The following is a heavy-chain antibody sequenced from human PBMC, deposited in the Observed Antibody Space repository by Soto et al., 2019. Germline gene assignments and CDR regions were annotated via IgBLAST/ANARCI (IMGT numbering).Heavy chain of an antibody. CDR2: IRSRPHNYAT. Sequence: EVQLVESGGGLVQIGGSLKLSCATSGLNFSGSAMHWARQASGKGLEWVGRIRSRPHNYATTYAASVEGRFTSSRDDSKNTVYLQMNGLKTDDTAMYYCTTERDYWGRGTLVTVSS. J-gene: IGHJ4*02. CDR3: TTERDY. CDR1: GLNFSGSA. V-gene: IGHV3-73*02.